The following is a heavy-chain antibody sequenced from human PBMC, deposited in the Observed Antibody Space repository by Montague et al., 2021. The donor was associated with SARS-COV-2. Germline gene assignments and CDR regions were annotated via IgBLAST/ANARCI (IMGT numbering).Heavy chain of an antibody. D-gene: IGHD3-10*01. Sequence: SETLSLTCTVSGGSISSSSYCWGWIRRPPGKGLEWIGSIYYSGSTYYNPSLKSRVTISVDTSKNQFSLKLSSVTAADTAVYYCARREDYYGSGSYPNWGQGTLVTVS. CDR2: IYYSGST. J-gene: IGHJ4*02. CDR3: ARREDYYGSGSYPN. V-gene: IGHV4-39*01. CDR1: GGSISSSSYC.